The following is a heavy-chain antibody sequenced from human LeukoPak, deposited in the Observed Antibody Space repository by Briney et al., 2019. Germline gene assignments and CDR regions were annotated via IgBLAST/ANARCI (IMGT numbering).Heavy chain of an antibody. D-gene: IGHD6-19*01. Sequence: PGGSLRLSCAASGFTFSSYSMNWVRQAPGKGLEWLSSISSSSTYIYYADSVKGRFTISRDNAKNSLYLQMNSLRAEDAAVYYCARGGGWDAYYYYGLDVWGQGTTVTVSS. CDR1: GFTFSSYS. CDR3: ARGGGWDAYYYYGLDV. J-gene: IGHJ6*02. V-gene: IGHV3-21*01. CDR2: ISSSSTYI.